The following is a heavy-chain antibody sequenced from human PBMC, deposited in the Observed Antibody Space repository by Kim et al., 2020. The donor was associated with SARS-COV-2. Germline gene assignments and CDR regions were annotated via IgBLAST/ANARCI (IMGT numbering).Heavy chain of an antibody. V-gene: IGHV3-9*01. J-gene: IGHJ6*02. CDR3: AKDGPVLAAAGTNYYYGMDV. CDR2: ISWNSGSI. Sequence: GGSLRHSCAASGFTFDDYAMHWVRQAPGKGLEWVSGISWNSGSIGYADSVKGRFTISRDNAKNSLYLQMNSLRAEDTALYYCAKDGPVLAAAGTNYYYGMDVWGQGTTVTVSS. D-gene: IGHD6-13*01. CDR1: GFTFDDYA.